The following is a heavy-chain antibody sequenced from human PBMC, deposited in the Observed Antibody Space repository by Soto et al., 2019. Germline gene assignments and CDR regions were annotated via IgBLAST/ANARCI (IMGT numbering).Heavy chain of an antibody. D-gene: IGHD1-26*01. CDR3: AKDIRRPGRADGMDV. CDR1: GFTFSSYG. CDR2: ISYAGSHK. J-gene: IGHJ6*02. Sequence: QVQLVESGGGVVQPGWSLRLSCAASGFTFSSYGMHGVRQVPGKGLEWVAVISYAGSHKYYADSVKGRFTISRDNSKNTLYLQMNSLRAEDTAVYYCAKDIRRPGRADGMDVWGQGTTVTVSS. V-gene: IGHV3-30*18.